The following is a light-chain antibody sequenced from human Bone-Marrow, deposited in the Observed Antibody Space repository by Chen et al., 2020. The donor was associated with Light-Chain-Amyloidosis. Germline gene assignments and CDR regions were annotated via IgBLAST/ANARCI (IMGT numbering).Light chain of an antibody. Sequence: DVRMTQSPSNLSASLGDRVTVTCRASQSIVDYLAWYQQKPGKAPRLLISRASNLESGVPSSFVGSGSGKEFTLTISSLQPDDFATYYCQQYKIFSFTFGQGTELDLK. V-gene: IGKV1-5*03. J-gene: IGKJ2*01. CDR1: QSIVDY. CDR3: QQYKIFSFT. CDR2: RAS.